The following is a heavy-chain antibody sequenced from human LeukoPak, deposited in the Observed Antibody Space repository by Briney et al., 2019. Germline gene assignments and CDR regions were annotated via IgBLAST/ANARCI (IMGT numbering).Heavy chain of an antibody. CDR2: ISSSGSRTYI. CDR3: ARGPTRANSTDY. J-gene: IGHJ4*02. Sequence: GGSLRLSCAASGFIFSSYNMNWVRQAPGKGLEWVSSISSSGSRTYIYYADSVKGRFTISRDNAKNSLYLQMNSLRAEDTAVYYCARGPTRANSTDYWGQGALVTVSS. V-gene: IGHV3-21*01. CDR1: GFIFSSYN. D-gene: IGHD2/OR15-2a*01.